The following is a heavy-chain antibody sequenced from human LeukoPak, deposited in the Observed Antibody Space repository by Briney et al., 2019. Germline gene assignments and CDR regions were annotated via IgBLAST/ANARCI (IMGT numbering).Heavy chain of an antibody. D-gene: IGHD6-19*01. V-gene: IGHV3-23*01. CDR1: GFTFSSYA. J-gene: IGHJ4*02. CDR2: ISGSGVST. Sequence: GGSLRLSCAASGFTFSSYAMSWVRLAPGKGLEWVSAISGSGVSTYYADSVKGRFTISRDNSKNTLYLQMNSLRAEDTAVYYCAEDRYGSGWYSFFDYWGQGTLVTVSS. CDR3: AEDRYGSGWYSFFDY.